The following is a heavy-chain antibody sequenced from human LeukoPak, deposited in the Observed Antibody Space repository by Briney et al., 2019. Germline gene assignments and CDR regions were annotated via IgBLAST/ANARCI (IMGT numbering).Heavy chain of an antibody. V-gene: IGHV4-59*06. J-gene: IGHJ4*02. CDR3: ARTTPDNPGLGS. Sequence: SETLSLTCTVSGGSINSYYWSWIRQHPGKGLEWIGYIYYSGSTYYNPSLKSRVTISVDTSKNQFSLKLSSVTAADAAVYYCARTTPDNPGLGSWGQGTLVTVSS. CDR1: GGSINSYY. CDR2: IYYSGST. D-gene: IGHD1-7*01.